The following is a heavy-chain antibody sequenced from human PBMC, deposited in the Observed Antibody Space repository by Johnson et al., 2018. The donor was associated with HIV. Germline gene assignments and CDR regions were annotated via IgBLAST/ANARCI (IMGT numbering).Heavy chain of an antibody. J-gene: IGHJ3*02. CDR3: ARAIAAAGTVGVDAFDI. V-gene: IGHV3-30*19. CDR1: GFTFSTYG. CDR2: ISKDGANN. D-gene: IGHD6-13*01. Sequence: QVQLVESGGGVVQPGRSLRLSCAASGFTFSTYGMHWVRQAPGKGLEWVAVISKDGANNYHADSVKGRFTISRDNSKNTLYLQMNSLRGEDTAVYYCARAIAAAGTVGVDAFDIWGQGTMVTVSS.